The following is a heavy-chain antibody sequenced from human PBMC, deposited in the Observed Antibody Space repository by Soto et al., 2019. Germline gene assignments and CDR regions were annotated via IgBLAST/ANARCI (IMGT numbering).Heavy chain of an antibody. CDR2: IYYSGST. J-gene: IGHJ5*02. CDR1: GGSISSGGYY. CDR3: AREDYYGSGSYYQNWFDP. Sequence: SETLSLTCTVSGGSISSGGYYWSWIRQHPGKGLEWIGYIYYSGSTYYNPSLKSRVTISVDTSKNQFSLKLSSVTAADTAVYYCAREDYYGSGSYYQNWFDPWGQGTLVTVSS. V-gene: IGHV4-31*03. D-gene: IGHD3-10*01.